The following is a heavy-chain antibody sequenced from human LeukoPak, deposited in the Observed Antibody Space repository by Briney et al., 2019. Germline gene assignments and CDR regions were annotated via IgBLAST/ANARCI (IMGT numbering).Heavy chain of an antibody. CDR2: ISGSGGRT. D-gene: IGHD3-10*01. J-gene: IGHJ4*02. CDR1: GFTFSSYA. V-gene: IGHV3-23*01. Sequence: GGSLRLSCAASGFTFSSYAMSWVRQAPGKGLEWVSAISGSGGRTYYADSVKGRFTISRDNSKNTLYLQMNSLRAEDTAVYYCARVELYGSGSYYNGLYFDYWGQGTLVTVSS. CDR3: ARVELYGSGSYYNGLYFDY.